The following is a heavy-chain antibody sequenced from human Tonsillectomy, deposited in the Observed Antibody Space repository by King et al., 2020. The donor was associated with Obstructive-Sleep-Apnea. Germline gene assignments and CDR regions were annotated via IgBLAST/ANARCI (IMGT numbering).Heavy chain of an antibody. CDR1: GFTFSSYS. V-gene: IGHV3-48*04. CDR2: ISISSSTL. D-gene: IGHD3-22*01. CDR3: ARDYYDSSGYSFDY. Sequence: VQLVESGGGLVQPGGSLRLSCAASGFTFSSYSMNWVRQAPGKGLEWVSYISISSSTLYYADAVKGRFTISRDNAKNSLYLQINSLRAEETAVYYCARDYYDSSGYSFDYWGQGTLVTVSS. J-gene: IGHJ4*02.